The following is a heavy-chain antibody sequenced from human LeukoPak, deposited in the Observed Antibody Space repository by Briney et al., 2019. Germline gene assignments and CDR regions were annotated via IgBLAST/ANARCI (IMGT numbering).Heavy chain of an antibody. CDR2: ITGSGGTT. J-gene: IGHJ4*02. Sequence: GGSLRLSCAVSGFTVSSNYMSWVRQAPGKGLEWISAITGSGGTTYYADSVEGRFTISRDNSKNTLYLQVNSLRAEDTAVYYCARDRMGAILYFDSWGQGTLVTVSS. D-gene: IGHD1-26*01. V-gene: IGHV3-23*01. CDR1: GFTVSSNY. CDR3: ARDRMGAILYFDS.